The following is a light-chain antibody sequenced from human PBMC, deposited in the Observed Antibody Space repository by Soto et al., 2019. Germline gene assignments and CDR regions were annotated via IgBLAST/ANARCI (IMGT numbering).Light chain of an antibody. J-gene: IGKJ4*01. Sequence: EVVLTQSPGTLSLPPGERATLSCRASQSVRSSYLAWYQQKPGQAPRLLIYGASSRATGIPDMFSGSGSETDFTLTISRLEPEDSAVYYCQQYGGSPPKLTFGGGTKVEIK. CDR1: QSVRSSY. V-gene: IGKV3-20*01. CDR2: GAS. CDR3: QQYGGSPPKLT.